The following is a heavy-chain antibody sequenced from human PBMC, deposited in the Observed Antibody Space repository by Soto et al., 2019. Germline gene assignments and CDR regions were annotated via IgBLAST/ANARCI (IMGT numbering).Heavy chain of an antibody. Sequence: GASVKVSCKASGYTFTSYDINWVRQATGQGLEWMGWMNPNSGNTGYAQKFQGRVTMTRNTSISTAYMELSSLRSEDTAVYYCARGRLVRGVIIRYYYYYMDVWGKGTTVTVSS. D-gene: IGHD3-10*01. J-gene: IGHJ6*03. CDR1: GYTFTSYD. CDR2: MNPNSGNT. CDR3: ARGRLVRGVIIRYYYYYMDV. V-gene: IGHV1-8*01.